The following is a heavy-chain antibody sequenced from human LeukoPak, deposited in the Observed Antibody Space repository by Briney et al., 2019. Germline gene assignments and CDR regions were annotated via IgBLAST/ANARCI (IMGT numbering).Heavy chain of an antibody. Sequence: ETLSLTCTVSGGSISSYYWSWVRQAPGKGLEWVANIKQDGSEKYYVDSVKGRFTISRDNAKNSLYLQMNSLRAEDTAVYYCARDIPWIQLWSTSDYFDYWGQGTLVTVSS. CDR1: GGSISSYY. CDR3: ARDIPWIQLWSTSDYFDY. D-gene: IGHD5-18*01. CDR2: IKQDGSEK. J-gene: IGHJ4*02. V-gene: IGHV3-7*01.